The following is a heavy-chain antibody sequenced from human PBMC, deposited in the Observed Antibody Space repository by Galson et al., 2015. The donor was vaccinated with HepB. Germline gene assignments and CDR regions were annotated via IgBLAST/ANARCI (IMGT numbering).Heavy chain of an antibody. CDR1: GFTVSSNY. CDR3: ARGGSAVAPPGGNYFAMDV. Sequence: SLRLSCAASGFTVSSNYMTWVRQAPGKGLEWVSVLYSGGYTYYSNSVKGRFAISRDSSKNTLYLHMSSLRAEDTAVYYCARGGSAVAPPGGNYFAMDVWGQGTTVTVSS. J-gene: IGHJ6*02. V-gene: IGHV3-53*01. CDR2: LYSGGYT. D-gene: IGHD6-19*01.